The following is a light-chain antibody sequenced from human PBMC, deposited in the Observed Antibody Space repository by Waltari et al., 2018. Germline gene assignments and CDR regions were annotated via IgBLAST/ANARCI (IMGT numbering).Light chain of an antibody. V-gene: IGLV1-44*01. CDR3: AAWDDSLHGHWV. Sequence: QSVLTQPPSASGTPGQRVTISCSGRTSNIGINVLNCYQQFPGKAPKLLIYRSDQRPSGVPDRFSGSKSGTSASLAISGLQSEDEADYYCAAWDDSLHGHWVFGGGTKVTVL. J-gene: IGLJ3*02. CDR2: RSD. CDR1: TSNIGINV.